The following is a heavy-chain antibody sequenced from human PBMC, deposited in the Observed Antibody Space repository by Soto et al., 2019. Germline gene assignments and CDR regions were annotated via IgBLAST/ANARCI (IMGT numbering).Heavy chain of an antibody. D-gene: IGHD6-19*01. CDR3: ARGGWTNDY. V-gene: IGHV4-59*01. CDR1: GGSISNFY. CDR2: IYYTGST. J-gene: IGHJ4*02. Sequence: SETLSLTCTVSGGSISNFYWTWIRQPPGKGLEWIGYIYYTGSTNYSPSLKSRVTMSVDTSQNQFSLTLRSVTAADTAVYFCARGGWTNDYWGPGTLVTVSS.